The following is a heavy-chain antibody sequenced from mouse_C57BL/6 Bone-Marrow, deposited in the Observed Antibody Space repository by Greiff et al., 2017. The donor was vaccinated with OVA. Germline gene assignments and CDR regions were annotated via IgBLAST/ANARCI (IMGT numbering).Heavy chain of an antibody. V-gene: IGHV1-22*01. D-gene: IGHD1-1*01. Sequence: VQLQQSGPELVKPGASVKMSCKASGYTFTDYNIHWVKQSHGKSLEWIGYINPNNGGTSYNQKFKGKATLTVNKSSSTAYMELRSLTSEDSAVYYCAMYYYGSTSYWYFDVWGTGTTVTVSS. CDR3: AMYYYGSTSYWYFDV. J-gene: IGHJ1*03. CDR2: INPNNGGT. CDR1: GYTFTDYN.